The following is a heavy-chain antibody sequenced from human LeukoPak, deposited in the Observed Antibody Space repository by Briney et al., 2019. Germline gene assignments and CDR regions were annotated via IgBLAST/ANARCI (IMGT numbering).Heavy chain of an antibody. CDR2: IHYSGST. D-gene: IGHD6-19*01. CDR3: ASSWFAVAGTETNWFDP. J-gene: IGHJ5*02. V-gene: IGHV4-59*08. Sequence: SETLSLTCAVYGGSISSYYWSWIRQPPGKGLEWIGYIHYSGSTNYNPSLKSRVTISVDTSKNQFSLKLSSVTAADTAVYYCASSWFAVAGTETNWFDPWGQGTLVTVSS. CDR1: GGSISSYY.